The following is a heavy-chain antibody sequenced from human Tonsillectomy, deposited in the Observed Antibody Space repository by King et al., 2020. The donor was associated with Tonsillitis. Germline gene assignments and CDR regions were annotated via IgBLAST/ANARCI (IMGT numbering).Heavy chain of an antibody. V-gene: IGHV3-33*01. CDR2: IWYDGSNK. D-gene: IGHD3-3*01. Sequence: VQLVESGGGVVQPARSLRLSCAASGFTFSSYGMHWVRQAPGKGLEWVAVIWYDGSNKYYADSVKGRFTISRDNSKKTLYLQMNSLRAGDTAVYYCARISPLRFLEWLSADYWGQGTLVTVSS. CDR1: GFTFSSYG. J-gene: IGHJ4*02. CDR3: ARISPLRFLEWLSADY.